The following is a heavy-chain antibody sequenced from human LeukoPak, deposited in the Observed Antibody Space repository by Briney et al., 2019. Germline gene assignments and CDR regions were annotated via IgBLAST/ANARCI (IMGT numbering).Heavy chain of an antibody. CDR3: ARRGYCSSTSCPKDLYYFDY. CDR2: IYPGNSDT. V-gene: IGHV5-51*01. CDR1: GYSFTSYW. D-gene: IGHD2-2*01. Sequence: GESLKISCKGSGYSFTSYWIGWVRQMPGKGLEWMGIIYPGNSDTRYSPSFQGQVTISADKSISTAYLQWSSLKASDTAMYYCARRGYCSSTSCPKDLYYFDYWGQGTLVTVSS. J-gene: IGHJ4*02.